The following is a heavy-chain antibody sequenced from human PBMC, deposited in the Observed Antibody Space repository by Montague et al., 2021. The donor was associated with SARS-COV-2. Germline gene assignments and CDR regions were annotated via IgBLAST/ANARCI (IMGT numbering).Heavy chain of an antibody. CDR1: GDSVSSNSAT. V-gene: IGHV6-1*01. Sequence: CAISGDSVSSNSATWNWVRQSPSRGLEWLGRTYYRSKWYNDYAVXXRCRVTINPDTSKNQFSLQLYSVTPEDTAIYYCTSGREGNYNVMDVWGQGATVTVSS. CDR3: TSGREGNYNVMDV. J-gene: IGHJ6*02. D-gene: IGHD1-1*01. CDR2: TYYRSKWYN.